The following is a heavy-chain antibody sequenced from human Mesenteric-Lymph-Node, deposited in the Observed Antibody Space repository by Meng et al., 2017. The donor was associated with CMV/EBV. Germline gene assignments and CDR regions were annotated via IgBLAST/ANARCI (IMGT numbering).Heavy chain of an antibody. Sequence: GGSLRLSCAASGFTFSNYAMHWVRQAPGKGLEWVSYISSSGNTIYYADSVKGRFTISRDNAKNSLYLQMNSLRAEDTAVYYCARGYNAYYDSGMDVWGQGTTVTVSS. J-gene: IGHJ6*02. D-gene: IGHD5-24*01. CDR1: GFTFSNYA. CDR3: ARGYNAYYDSGMDV. CDR2: ISSSGNTI. V-gene: IGHV3-11*01.